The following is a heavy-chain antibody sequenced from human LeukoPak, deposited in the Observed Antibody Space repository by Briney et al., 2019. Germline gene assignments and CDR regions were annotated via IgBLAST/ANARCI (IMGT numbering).Heavy chain of an antibody. V-gene: IGHV4-34*01. CDR2: NNHSGST. J-gene: IGHJ6*02. CDR1: GGSFSGYY. CDR3: ARGRNYYYDSSGKGYYYGMDV. D-gene: IGHD3-22*01. Sequence: ASDTLSLTCAVYGGSFSGYYWSWIRQPPGKGLECIGENNHSGSTNYNPSLKSRVTISVDTSKNQFSLKLSSVTAADTAVYYCARGRNYYYDSSGKGYYYGMDVWGQGTTVTVSS.